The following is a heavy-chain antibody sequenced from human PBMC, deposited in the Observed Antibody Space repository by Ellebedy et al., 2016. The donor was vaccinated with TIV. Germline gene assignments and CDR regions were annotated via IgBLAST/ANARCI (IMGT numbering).Heavy chain of an antibody. D-gene: IGHD6-13*01. CDR1: GYSFTSYW. Sequence: KVSXXGSGYSFTSYWISWVRQMPGKGLEWMGRIDPSDSYTNYSPSFQGHVTISADKSISTAYLQWSSLKASDTAMYYCARFIAAAGPVDYWGQGTLVTVSS. J-gene: IGHJ4*02. CDR3: ARFIAAAGPVDY. V-gene: IGHV5-10-1*01. CDR2: IDPSDSYT.